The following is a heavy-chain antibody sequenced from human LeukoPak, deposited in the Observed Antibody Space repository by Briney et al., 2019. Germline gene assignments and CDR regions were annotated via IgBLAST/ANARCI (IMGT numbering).Heavy chain of an antibody. CDR2: INHSGST. V-gene: IGHV4-34*01. D-gene: IGHD6-19*01. CDR1: GGSFSGYY. Sequence: SETLSLTCAVYGGSFSGYYWSWIRQPPGNGLEWIGEINHSGSTNYNPSLKSRVTISVDTSKNQFSLKLSSATAADTAVYYCATYSCGWPDDYWGQGTLVTVSS. CDR3: ATYSCGWPDDY. J-gene: IGHJ4*02.